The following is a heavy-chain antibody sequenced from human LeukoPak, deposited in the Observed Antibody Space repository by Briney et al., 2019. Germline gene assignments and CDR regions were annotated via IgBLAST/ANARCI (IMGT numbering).Heavy chain of an antibody. CDR1: GFTFSSYS. CDR3: ARPVVVVAATVGYYMDV. V-gene: IGHV3-21*01. D-gene: IGHD2-15*01. Sequence: PGGSLRLSCAASGFTFSSYSMNWVRQAPGKGLEWVSSISSSSSYIYYADSVKGRFTISRDNAKNSLYLQMNSLRAEDTAVYYCARPVVVVAATVGYYMDVWGKGTTVTVSS. J-gene: IGHJ6*03. CDR2: ISSSSSYI.